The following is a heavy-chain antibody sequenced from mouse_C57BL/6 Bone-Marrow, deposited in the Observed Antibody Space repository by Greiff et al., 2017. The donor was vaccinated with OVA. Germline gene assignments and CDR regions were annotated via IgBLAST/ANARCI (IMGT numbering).Heavy chain of an antibody. J-gene: IGHJ3*01. D-gene: IGHD2-4*01. V-gene: IGHV5-6*01. Sequence: EVQRVESGGDLVKPGGSLKLSCAASGFTFSSYGMSWVRQTPDKRLEWVATISSGGSYTYYPDSVKGRFTISRDNAKNTLYLQMSSLKSEDTAMYYCARRELRRFAYWGQGTLVTVSA. CDR2: ISSGGSYT. CDR1: GFTFSSYG. CDR3: ARRELRRFAY.